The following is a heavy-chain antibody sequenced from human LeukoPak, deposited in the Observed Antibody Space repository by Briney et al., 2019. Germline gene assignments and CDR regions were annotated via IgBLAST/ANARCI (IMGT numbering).Heavy chain of an antibody. CDR1: GGSISSYY. CDR2: FYYSGTT. D-gene: IGHD1/OR15-1a*01. Sequence: SETLSLTCNVSGGSISSYYWSWIRQPPGKGLEWIGYFYYSGTTNYNPSLKSRVTISVDTSKNQFSLKLRSVTAADTAVYYCARESPNGDWNNWGQGTLVTVSS. J-gene: IGHJ4*02. V-gene: IGHV4-59*12. CDR3: ARESPNGDWNN.